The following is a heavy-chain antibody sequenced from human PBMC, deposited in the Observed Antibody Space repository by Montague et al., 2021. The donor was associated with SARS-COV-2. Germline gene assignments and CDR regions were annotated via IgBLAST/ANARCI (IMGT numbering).Heavy chain of an antibody. CDR2: IYHSGST. D-gene: IGHD2-15*01. CDR3: ARERRYCSGGSCYSGWFDP. J-gene: IGHJ5*02. CDR1: GYSISSGYY. V-gene: IGHV4-38-2*02. Sequence: SETLSLTCTVSGYSISSGYYWGWIRQPPGKGLEWIGSIYHSGSTYYNPPLKSRVTISVDTSKNQFSLKLSSVTAADTAVYYCARERRYCSGGSCYSGWFDPWGQGILVTVSS.